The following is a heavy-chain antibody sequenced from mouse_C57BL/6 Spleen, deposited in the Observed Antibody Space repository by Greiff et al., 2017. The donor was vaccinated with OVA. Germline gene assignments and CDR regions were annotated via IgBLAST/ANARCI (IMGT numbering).Heavy chain of an antibody. V-gene: IGHV1-81*01. CDR3: ARGGYYGSSPWYFDV. Sequence: VKLQESGAELARPGASVKLSCKASGYTFTSYGISWVKQRTGQGLEWIGEIYPRSGNTYYNEKFKGKATLTADKSSSTAYMELRSLTSEDSAVYFCARGGYYGSSPWYFDVWGTGTTVTVSS. J-gene: IGHJ1*03. D-gene: IGHD1-1*01. CDR1: GYTFTSYG. CDR2: IYPRSGNT.